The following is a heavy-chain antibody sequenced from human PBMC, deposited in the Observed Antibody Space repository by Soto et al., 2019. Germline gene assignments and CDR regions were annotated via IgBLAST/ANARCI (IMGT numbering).Heavy chain of an antibody. CDR1: GYTFTSYG. J-gene: IGHJ6*02. CDR2: ISAYNGNT. V-gene: IGHV1-18*01. Sequence: QVQLVQSGAEVKKPGASVKVSCKASGYTFTSYGISWVRQAPGQGLEWMGWISAYNGNTNYAQKFQGRVTMTTDTXXXXXXXXXXXXXXXXXXXXXXXXXXXXXXXXXXSFYGMDVWGQGTTVTVSS. CDR3: XXXXXXXXXXXXSFYGMDV.